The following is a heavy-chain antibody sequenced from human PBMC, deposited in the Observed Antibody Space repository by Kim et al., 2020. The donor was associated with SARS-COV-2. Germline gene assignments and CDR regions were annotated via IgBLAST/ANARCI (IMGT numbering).Heavy chain of an antibody. CDR1: GFIFSGSA. Sequence: GGSLRLSCAASGFIFSGSAMHWVRQASGKGLEWVGRIRSKANSYATAYAASVKGRFTISRDDSKTTTYLQMNSLKTEDTAVYYCTRVPGTTLAFWVAFDIWGTGTMVTVSS. CDR2: IRSKANSYAT. D-gene: IGHD1-1*01. CDR3: TRVPGTTLAFWVAFDI. J-gene: IGHJ3*02. V-gene: IGHV3-73*01.